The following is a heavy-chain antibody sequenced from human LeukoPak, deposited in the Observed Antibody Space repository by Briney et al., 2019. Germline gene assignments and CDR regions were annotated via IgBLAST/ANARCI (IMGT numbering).Heavy chain of an antibody. V-gene: IGHV6-1*01. CDR2: TYYRSKWYN. D-gene: IGHD4-23*01. CDR1: GDSVSSNSAA. J-gene: IGHJ3*02. Sequence: SQTLSLTCAISGDSVSSNSAAWNWIRQSPSRGLEWLGRTYYRSKWYNDYAVSVKSRITINPNTSKDQFSLQLNSVTPEDTAVYYCARDMTTVVTYADAFDIWGQGTMVTVSS. CDR3: ARDMTTVVTYADAFDI.